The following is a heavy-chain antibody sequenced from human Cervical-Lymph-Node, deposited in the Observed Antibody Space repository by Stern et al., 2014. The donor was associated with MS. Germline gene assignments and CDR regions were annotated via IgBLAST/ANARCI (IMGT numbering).Heavy chain of an antibody. J-gene: IGHJ6*02. CDR1: GFTFSSYG. Sequence: EQLEESGGGVVQTGRSLRIPCEASGFTFSSYGMHWVRQAPGKGMEWVAIIWYDGSNKYYADSVKGRFTISRDNSKNSLYLQMNSLRAEDTAVYYCARSSSPSPYYYYGMDVWGQGTTVTVAS. CDR3: ARSSSPSPYYYYGMDV. CDR2: IWYDGSNK. V-gene: IGHV3-33*01. D-gene: IGHD6-13*01.